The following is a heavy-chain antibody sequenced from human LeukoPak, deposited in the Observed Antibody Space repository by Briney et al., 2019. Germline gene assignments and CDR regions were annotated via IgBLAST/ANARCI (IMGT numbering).Heavy chain of an antibody. Sequence: GGSLRLSCAASGFTFSSYSMNWVRQAPGKGLEWVSYISSSSSTIHYADSVKGRFTISRDNAKNSLYLQMNSLRAEDTAVYYCARPYCSRTGCYGAYSYYYGLDVWGQGTTVTVSS. D-gene: IGHD2-2*01. V-gene: IGHV3-48*04. CDR3: ARPYCSRTGCYGAYSYYYGLDV. J-gene: IGHJ6*02. CDR2: ISSSSSTI. CDR1: GFTFSSYS.